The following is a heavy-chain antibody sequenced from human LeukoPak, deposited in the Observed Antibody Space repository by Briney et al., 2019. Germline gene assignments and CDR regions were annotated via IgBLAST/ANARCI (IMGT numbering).Heavy chain of an antibody. Sequence: GGSLRLSCAVSGFTSSNYGMSWVRQAPGKGLEWVSSISDSGGITYYADSVKGRFTISRDNSKNTLYLQMNSLRAEDTALYYCAKDIVPYGVYYFDYWGQGTLVTVSS. CDR3: AKDIVPYGVYYFDY. CDR2: ISDSGGIT. CDR1: GFTSSNYG. V-gene: IGHV3-23*01. D-gene: IGHD2-2*01. J-gene: IGHJ4*02.